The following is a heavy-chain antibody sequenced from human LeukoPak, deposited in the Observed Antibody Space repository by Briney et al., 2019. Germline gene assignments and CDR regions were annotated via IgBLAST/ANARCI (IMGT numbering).Heavy chain of an antibody. D-gene: IGHD3-22*01. CDR2: INHSGST. CDR3: ARGRGDDSSGFYPYYFDY. Sequence: SETLSLTCAVYGGSFSGYYWSWIRQPPGKGLEWIGEINHSGSTNYNPSLKSRVTISVDTSKNQFSLKLNSVTAADTAVYYCARGRGDDSSGFYPYYFDYWGQGTLVTVSS. V-gene: IGHV4-34*01. J-gene: IGHJ4*02. CDR1: GGSFSGYY.